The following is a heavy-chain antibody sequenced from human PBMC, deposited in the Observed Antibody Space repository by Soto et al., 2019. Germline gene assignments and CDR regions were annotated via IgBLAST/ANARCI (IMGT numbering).Heavy chain of an antibody. Sequence: SETLSLTCTVSGGSISSYYWSWIRQPPGKGLEWIGYIYYSGSTNYNPSLKSRVTISVDTSKNQFSLKLSSVTAADTAVYYCGRDDRGMDVWGQGTTVTVSS. CDR1: GGSISSYY. J-gene: IGHJ6*02. CDR3: GRDDRGMDV. CDR2: IYYSGST. V-gene: IGHV4-59*01.